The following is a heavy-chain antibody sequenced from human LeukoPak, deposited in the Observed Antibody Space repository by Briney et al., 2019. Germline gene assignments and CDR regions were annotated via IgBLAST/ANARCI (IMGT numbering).Heavy chain of an antibody. CDR3: AKDTAVAGIHDAFDI. J-gene: IGHJ3*02. Sequence: PGRSLRLSCAASGFTFSSYGMHWVRQAPGKGLEWVAVISYDGSNKYYADSVKGRFTISRDNSKNTLYLQMNSLRAEDTAVYYCAKDTAVAGIHDAFDIWGQGTMVTVSS. D-gene: IGHD6-19*01. CDR2: ISYDGSNK. V-gene: IGHV3-30*18. CDR1: GFTFSSYG.